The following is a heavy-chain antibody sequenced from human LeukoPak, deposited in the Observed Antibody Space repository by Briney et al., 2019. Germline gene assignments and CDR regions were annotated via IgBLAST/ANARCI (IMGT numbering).Heavy chain of an antibody. CDR2: IRGDGSRL. J-gene: IGHJ3*02. D-gene: IGHD2-15*01. Sequence: GGSLRLSCVASGFNISPFWMTWVRQAPDKGLEWVSNIRGDGSRLYYVDSVKGRFTISRDNAKNSLYLQMSNLRADDTSVYYCARDRNYCSSDRCYDAFDIWGQGTMVTVSS. CDR3: ARDRNYCSSDRCYDAFDI. V-gene: IGHV3-7*01. CDR1: GFNISPFW.